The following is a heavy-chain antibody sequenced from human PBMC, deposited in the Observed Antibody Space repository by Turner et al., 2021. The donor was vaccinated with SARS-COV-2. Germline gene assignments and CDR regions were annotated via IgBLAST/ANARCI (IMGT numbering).Heavy chain of an antibody. J-gene: IGHJ2*01. V-gene: IGHV3-74*01. CDR2: MNSDGSAT. CDR1: GFTFSHYW. Sequence: EVQLVESGGGVVQPGGSLRPSCAASGFTFSHYWMHWVRQAPGKGLVWVPRMNSDGSATSYADSVKGRFTISRDNAKNTVYLQMNSLRADDTAVYYCVRISSYYDRGYFDLWGRGTLVTVSS. CDR3: VRISSYYDRGYFDL. D-gene: IGHD3-22*01.